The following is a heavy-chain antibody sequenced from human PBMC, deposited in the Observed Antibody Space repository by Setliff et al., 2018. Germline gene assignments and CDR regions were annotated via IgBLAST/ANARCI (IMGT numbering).Heavy chain of an antibody. CDR1: GGSFSSGDYY. CDR3: AGGRRYDYGWDFDY. J-gene: IGHJ4*02. CDR2: IYSSGST. D-gene: IGHD4-17*01. V-gene: IGHV4-30-4*08. Sequence: PSETLSLTCTVSGGSFSSGDYYWSWIRQPPGKGLEWIGYIYSSGSTYYNPSLKSRVSISVDTSKNQFSLKLSSVTAADTAVYYCAGGRRYDYGWDFDYWGQGTLVTVSS.